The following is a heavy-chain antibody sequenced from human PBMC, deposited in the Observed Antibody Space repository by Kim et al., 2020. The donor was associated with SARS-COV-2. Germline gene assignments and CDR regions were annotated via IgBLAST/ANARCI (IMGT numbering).Heavy chain of an antibody. V-gene: IGHV3-21*01. CDR3: ARDFPTYYDILTGYYAKGMDV. D-gene: IGHD3-9*01. CDR1: GFTFSSYS. Sequence: GGSLRLSCAASGFTFSSYSMNWVRQAPGKGLEWVSSISSSSSYIYYADSVKGRFTISRDNAKNSLYLQMNSLRAEDTAVYYCARDFPTYYDILTGYYAKGMDVWGQGTTVTVSS. J-gene: IGHJ6*02. CDR2: ISSSSSYI.